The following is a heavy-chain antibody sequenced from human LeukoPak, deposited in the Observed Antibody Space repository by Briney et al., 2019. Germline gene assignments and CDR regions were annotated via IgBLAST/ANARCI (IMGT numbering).Heavy chain of an antibody. CDR2: IIPILGVT. CDR3: AGSSDLDF. J-gene: IGHJ4*02. V-gene: IGHV1-69*04. CDR1: RGTLSSYA. Sequence: GASVKVSCKASRGTLSSYAISWVRQAPGQGLEWMGRIIPILGVTNYGQNFEGRVTITADKSTDTAFMELRSLRSEDTAVYYCAGSSDLDFWGQGTVVTVSS.